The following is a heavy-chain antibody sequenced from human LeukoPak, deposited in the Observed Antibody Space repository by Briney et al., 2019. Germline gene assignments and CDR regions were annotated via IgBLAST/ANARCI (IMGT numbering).Heavy chain of an antibody. CDR1: GFTFSIYA. CDR2: ISGSGGST. Sequence: GGSLRLSCAASGFTFSIYAMTWVRQAPGKGLEGVSDISGSGGSTNYAASVKGRFTISRDNSKNTLYLQMNSLRAEDTAVYYCAKVGSYSERDYWGQGTLVTVSS. J-gene: IGHJ4*02. CDR3: AKVGSYSERDY. D-gene: IGHD5-18*01. V-gene: IGHV3-23*01.